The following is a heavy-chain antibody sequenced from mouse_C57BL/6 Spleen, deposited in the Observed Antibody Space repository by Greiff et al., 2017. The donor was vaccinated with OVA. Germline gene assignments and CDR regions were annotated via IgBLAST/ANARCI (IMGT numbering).Heavy chain of an antibody. J-gene: IGHJ2*01. V-gene: IGHV1-36*01. CDR3: ARSHLYDGYYGYYFDY. CDR2: VYPYNGGT. D-gene: IGHD2-3*01. Sequence: VQLKQSGPVLVKPGPSVKISCKASGFTFTDYYMHWVKQSHGKSLEWIGLVYPYNGGTSYNQKFKGKATLTVDTSSSTAYMELNSLTSEDSAVYYCARSHLYDGYYGYYFDYWGQGTTLTVSS. CDR1: GFTFTDYY.